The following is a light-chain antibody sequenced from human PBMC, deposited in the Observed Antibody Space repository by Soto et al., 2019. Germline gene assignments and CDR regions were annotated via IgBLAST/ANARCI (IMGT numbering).Light chain of an antibody. V-gene: IGKV3-15*01. J-gene: IGKJ1*01. CDR1: QSVNSN. Sequence: EIVMTQSPATLSVSPGERATLSCRASQSVNSNLAWYQQKPGQAPRLLIYGASSRATVIPARFSGSGSGTEFTLTISSLQSEDFAIYYCQQYKNWPLTFGQGTKVDIK. CDR3: QQYKNWPLT. CDR2: GAS.